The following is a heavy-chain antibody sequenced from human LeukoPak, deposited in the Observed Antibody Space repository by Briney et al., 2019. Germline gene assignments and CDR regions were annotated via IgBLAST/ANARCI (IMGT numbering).Heavy chain of an antibody. CDR3: ARDRELGDAFDI. J-gene: IGHJ3*02. CDR2: ISSSGSTI. CDR1: GFTFSDYY. V-gene: IGHV3-11*04. Sequence: GGSLRLSCAASGFTFSDYYMSWIRQAPGKGLEWVSYISSSGSTIYYADSVKGRFTTSRDNAKNSLYLQMNSLRAEDTAVYYCARDRELGDAFDIWGQGTMVTVSS. D-gene: IGHD7-27*01.